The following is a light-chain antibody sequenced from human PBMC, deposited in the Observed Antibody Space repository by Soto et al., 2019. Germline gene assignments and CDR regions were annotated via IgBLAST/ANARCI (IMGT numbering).Light chain of an antibody. CDR2: CAS. V-gene: IGKV4-1*01. CDR1: QSVLYSSNNKNY. J-gene: IGKJ2*01. Sequence: DIVMTQSPDSLAVSLGERATINCKSSQSVLYSSNNKNYLGWYQQKPGQTPKLLIYCASTRDSGVPDRFSGSGSGTDFTITISSLQAEDVAVYYCQQYYSPPYTFGQGTRLESK. CDR3: QQYYSPPYT.